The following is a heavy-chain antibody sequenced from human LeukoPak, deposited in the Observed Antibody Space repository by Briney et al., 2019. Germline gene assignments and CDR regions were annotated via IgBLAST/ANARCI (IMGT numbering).Heavy chain of an antibody. D-gene: IGHD5-18*01. CDR2: IWYDGSNK. Sequence: GRSLRLSCAASGFNFSSYGMNWVRQAPGKGLEWVAGIWYDGSNKYYRESVKGRFTISRDNSKNTLFLQMNSLRTEDTAVYYCAREGGDRAMAFDYWGQGTLVTVSS. CDR3: AREGGDRAMAFDY. V-gene: IGHV3-33*01. CDR1: GFNFSSYG. J-gene: IGHJ4*02.